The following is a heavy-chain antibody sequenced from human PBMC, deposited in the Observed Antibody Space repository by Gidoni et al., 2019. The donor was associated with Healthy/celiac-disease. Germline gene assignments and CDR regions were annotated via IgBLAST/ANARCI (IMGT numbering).Heavy chain of an antibody. CDR1: GFTFSSYS. CDR2: ISSSSSYI. D-gene: IGHD3-10*01. CDR3: ARRGEYFDY. Sequence: EVQLVGCGGGLVKAGGFLRLLWCASGFTFSSYSMNWVRQAPGKGLEWVSSISSSSSYIYYADSVKGRFTIARDNAKNSLYLQMNSLRAEDTAVYYCARRGEYFDYWGQGTLVTVSS. V-gene: IGHV3-21*01. J-gene: IGHJ4*02.